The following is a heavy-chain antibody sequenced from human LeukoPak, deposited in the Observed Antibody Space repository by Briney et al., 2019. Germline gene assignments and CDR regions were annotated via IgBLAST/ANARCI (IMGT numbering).Heavy chain of an antibody. CDR3: AKTTAGYSSGRYPGWPVDY. CDR1: GFTFRSYA. V-gene: IGHV3-23*01. Sequence: GRSLRLSCAASGFTFRSYAIYWVRQAPGKGLEGVSGIRGSGGDTYFGDSVKGRFTISRDNSKNTVFLQMGSLRAEDTAVYYCAKTTAGYSSGRYPGWPVDYWGLGTLVTVSS. CDR2: IRGSGGDT. D-gene: IGHD6-19*01. J-gene: IGHJ4*02.